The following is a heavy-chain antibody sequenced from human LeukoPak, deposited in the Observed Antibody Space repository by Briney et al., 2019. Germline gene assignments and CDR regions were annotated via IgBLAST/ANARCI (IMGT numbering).Heavy chain of an antibody. CDR2: ISGGGGST. V-gene: IGHV3-23*01. Sequence: GGSLRLSCAASGFTFSSYVTSWVRQAPGKGLEWVSGISGGGGSTYYADSVKGRFTVSRDNSKNTLYLQVNSLRAEDTAVYYCARKFGSYYSDYWGQGTLVTVSS. CDR3: ARKFGSYYSDY. D-gene: IGHD1-26*01. CDR1: GFTFSSYV. J-gene: IGHJ4*02.